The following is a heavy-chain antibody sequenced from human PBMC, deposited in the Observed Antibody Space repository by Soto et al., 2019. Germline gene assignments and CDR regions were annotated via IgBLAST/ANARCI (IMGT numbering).Heavy chain of an antibody. Sequence: PGGSLRLSCAVSGVTLTDVWMNWVRQAPGKGPEWVGRIKSNTAGGTTDFAAPVKGRFTISRDDSQNTLYLQMDSPKTEDTAVYYCSHGYYQYFNSWGPGTLVTVSS. D-gene: IGHD5-18*01. CDR3: SHGYYQYFNS. V-gene: IGHV3-15*07. J-gene: IGHJ4*02. CDR2: IKSNTAGGTT. CDR1: GVTLTDVW.